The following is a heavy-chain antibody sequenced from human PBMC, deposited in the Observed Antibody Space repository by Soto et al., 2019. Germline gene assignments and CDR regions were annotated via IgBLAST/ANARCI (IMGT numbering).Heavy chain of an antibody. J-gene: IGHJ6*02. CDR1: GFVFSTYS. CDR2: ISSTSGTI. CDR3: ANQKILFSVAGALYGLGV. D-gene: IGHD6-19*01. Sequence: EGQLVESGGNLVRPGGSLRLSCEASGFVFSTYSMNWVRQAPGKGLDWISNISSTSGTIYYADSVKGRITIFRDNAKNSPLLQMIGLRDDDTAVYYCANQKILFSVAGALYGLGVWGQGTTVTVSS. V-gene: IGHV3-48*02.